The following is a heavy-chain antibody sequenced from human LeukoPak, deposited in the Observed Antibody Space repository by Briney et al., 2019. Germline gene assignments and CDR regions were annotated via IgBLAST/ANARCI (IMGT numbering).Heavy chain of an antibody. D-gene: IGHD2-2*02. Sequence: GGSLRLSCAASGFTFSSYAMHWVRQAPGKGLEWVAVISYDGSNKYYADSVKGRFTISRDNSKNTLYLQMNSLRAEDTAVYYCARGEYCSSTNCYNYWFDPWGQGTLVTVSS. CDR1: GFTFSSYA. V-gene: IGHV3-30-3*01. CDR3: ARGEYCSSTNCYNYWFDP. J-gene: IGHJ5*02. CDR2: ISYDGSNK.